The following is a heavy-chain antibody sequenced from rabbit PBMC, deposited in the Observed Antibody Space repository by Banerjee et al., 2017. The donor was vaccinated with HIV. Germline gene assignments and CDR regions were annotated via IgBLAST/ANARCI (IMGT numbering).Heavy chain of an antibody. V-gene: IGHV1S45*01. Sequence: QQQLEESGGDLVKPEGSLTITCTASGFSFSNKYVMCWVRQAPGKGLEWIACINSSSGNTVYATWAKGRFTISKTSSTTVTLQMTSLTAADTATYFCARDLAGVIGRNFNLWGPCTLVTVS. CDR1: GFSFSNKYV. CDR3: ARDLAGVIGRNFNL. J-gene: IGHJ4*01. CDR2: INSSSGNT. D-gene: IGHD4-1*01.